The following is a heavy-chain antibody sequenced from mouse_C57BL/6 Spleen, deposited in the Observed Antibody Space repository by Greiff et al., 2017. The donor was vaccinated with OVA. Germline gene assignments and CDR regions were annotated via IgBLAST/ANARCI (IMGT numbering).Heavy chain of an antibody. D-gene: IGHD1-1*01. Sequence: EVKLVESGGGLVKPGGSLKLSCAASGFTFRDYGMHWVRQAPEKGLEWVAYISSGSRTIYYADTVKGRFTISRDNAKNTLFLQMTSLRSEDTAMYYCARPYYYGSSSYWGKGTTLTVSS. J-gene: IGHJ2*01. CDR2: ISSGSRTI. V-gene: IGHV5-17*01. CDR1: GFTFRDYG. CDR3: ARPYYYGSSSY.